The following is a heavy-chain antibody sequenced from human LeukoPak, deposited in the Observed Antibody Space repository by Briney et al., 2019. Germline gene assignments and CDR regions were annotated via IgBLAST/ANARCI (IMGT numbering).Heavy chain of an antibody. Sequence: ASVKVSCKTSGYTFTDYYMHWVRQAPGQGLEWMGIINPSGGSTSYAQKFQGRVTMTRDTSTSTVYMELSSLRSEDTAVYYCARDGPRIAALGEDFDYWGQGTLVTVSS. CDR1: GYTFTDYY. CDR2: INPSGGST. J-gene: IGHJ4*02. D-gene: IGHD6-6*01. V-gene: IGHV1-46*01. CDR3: ARDGPRIAALGEDFDY.